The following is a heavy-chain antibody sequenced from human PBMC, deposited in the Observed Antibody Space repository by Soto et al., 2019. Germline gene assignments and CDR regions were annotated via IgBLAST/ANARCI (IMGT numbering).Heavy chain of an antibody. D-gene: IGHD6-19*01. CDR1: GYIFTAYS. CDR3: AREASAVIPLDY. V-gene: IGHV1-2*02. J-gene: IGHJ4*02. CDR2: FNPNSGDT. Sequence: ASVKVSCKASGYIFTAYSMHWVRQAPGQGLEWVGWFNPNSGDTIYAQKFQGRVTLTGDTSISTAYMELYSLTSDDTAVYYCAREASAVIPLDYWGQGTLVTVSS.